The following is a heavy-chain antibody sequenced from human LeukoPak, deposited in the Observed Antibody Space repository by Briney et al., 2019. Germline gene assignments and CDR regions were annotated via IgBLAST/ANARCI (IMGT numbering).Heavy chain of an antibody. CDR2: IKQDGSEK. CDR1: GFTFSSYW. V-gene: IGHV3-7*01. J-gene: IGHJ4*02. CDR3: ARVGRVRGVLMYYFDY. D-gene: IGHD3-10*01. Sequence: GGSLRLSCAASGFTFSSYWMSWVRQAPGKGLEWVANIKQDGSEKYYVDSVKGRFTISRDNAKNSLYLQMNSLRAEDTAVYYCARVGRVRGVLMYYFDYWGQGTLVTVSS.